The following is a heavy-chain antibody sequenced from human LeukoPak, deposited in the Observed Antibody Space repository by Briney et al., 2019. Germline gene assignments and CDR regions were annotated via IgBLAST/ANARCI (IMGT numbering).Heavy chain of an antibody. D-gene: IGHD2-21*02. CDR3: ATGGNPYCGGDCPNWFDP. CDR2: INYSGST. CDR1: GGSFSNYY. J-gene: IGHJ5*02. Sequence: SETLSLTCAVYGGSFSNYYWTWIRQPPGRGLEWIGEINYSGSTNYNPSLKSRLTISVDTSKNQFSLKLSSVTAADTALYYCATGGNPYCGGDCPNWFDPWGQGTLVTVSS. V-gene: IGHV4-34*01.